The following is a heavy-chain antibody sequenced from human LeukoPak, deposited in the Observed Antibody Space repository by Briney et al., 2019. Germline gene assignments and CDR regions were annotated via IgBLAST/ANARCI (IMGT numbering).Heavy chain of an antibody. J-gene: IGHJ6*03. CDR3: ARWGSSSSRSWYYYYYMDV. Sequence: ASVKVSCKASGYTFTSYGISWVRQAPGQGLEWMGWISAYNGNTNCAQRLQGRVTMTTDTSTSTAYMELRSLRSDDTAVYYCARWGSSSSRSWYYYYYMDVWGKGTTVTVSS. CDR2: ISAYNGNT. V-gene: IGHV1-18*01. D-gene: IGHD6-6*01. CDR1: GYTFTSYG.